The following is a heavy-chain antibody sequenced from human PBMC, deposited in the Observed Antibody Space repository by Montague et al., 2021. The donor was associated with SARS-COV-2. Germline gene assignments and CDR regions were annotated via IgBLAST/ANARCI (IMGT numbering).Heavy chain of an antibody. CDR3: ARIERGFWRDLVVFDV. V-gene: IGHV4-59*12. J-gene: IGHJ3*01. CDR2: VSNTGST. CDR1: GVSITNYY. Sequence: SETLSLTCSVSGVSITNYYWSWIRQFPGKELEWSGTVSNTGSTNKNPSLMSRVTISRDTSSGQVSMRLRSVTAADTAFYFCARIERGFWRDLVVFDVWGPGTLVTVSS. D-gene: IGHD3-3*01.